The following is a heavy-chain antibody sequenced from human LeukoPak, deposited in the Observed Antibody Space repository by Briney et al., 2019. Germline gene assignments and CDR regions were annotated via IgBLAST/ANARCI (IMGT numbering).Heavy chain of an antibody. V-gene: IGHV4-38-2*02. Sequence: SETLYLTCAVSGYSISSGYYWGWIRQPPGKGLEWIGSIYHSGSTYYNPSLKSRVTISVDTSKNQFSLKLSSVTAADTAVYYCARDRSSSGWYGKFTEYYFDYWGQGALVTVSS. CDR3: ARDRSSSGWYGKFTEYYFDY. J-gene: IGHJ4*02. D-gene: IGHD6-19*01. CDR1: GYSISSGYY. CDR2: IYHSGST.